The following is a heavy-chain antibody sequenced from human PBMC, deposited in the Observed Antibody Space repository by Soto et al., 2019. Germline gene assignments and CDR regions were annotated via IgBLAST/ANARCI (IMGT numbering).Heavy chain of an antibody. D-gene: IGHD5-18*01. J-gene: IGHJ5*02. V-gene: IGHV4-30-4*01. CDR2: ISYSVTT. Sequence: QVQLQESGPGLVKPSPTLSLTCTVSGDSISSNTNYWSWTRQPPGEGLEWIGFISYSVTTSYSPSLKSRVAISLDTSKNQFSLSLSSVTATDTAVYYCARGRGYSYGLDPWGQGTLVTVSS. CDR3: ARGRGYSYGLDP. CDR1: GDSISSNTNY.